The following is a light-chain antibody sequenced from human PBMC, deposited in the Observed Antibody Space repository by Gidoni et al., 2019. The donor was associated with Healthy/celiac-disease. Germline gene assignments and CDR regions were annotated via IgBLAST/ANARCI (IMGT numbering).Light chain of an antibody. Sequence: DLHITQSPSSLSASVGDRVTITCQASQDISNYLNWYQQKPGKAPKLLIYDASNLETGVPSRFSGSGSGTDFTFTISSLQPEDIATYYCQQYDNLPLTFGGXTKVEIK. CDR1: QDISNY. CDR3: QQYDNLPLT. J-gene: IGKJ4*01. CDR2: DAS. V-gene: IGKV1-33*01.